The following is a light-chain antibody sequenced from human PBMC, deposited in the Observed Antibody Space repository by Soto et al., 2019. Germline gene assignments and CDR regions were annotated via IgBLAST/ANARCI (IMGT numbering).Light chain of an antibody. CDR1: QLGHKY. J-gene: IGLJ1*01. CDR3: QAWDSSTSYV. CDR2: QDS. V-gene: IGLV3-1*01. Sequence: SYELSQPPSVSVSPGQTASITCSGDQLGHKYASWYQQKPGQSPVLVIYQDSTRPSGIPERFSGSNSGNTATLTISGTRAMDEADYYCQAWDSSTSYVFGTGTKLTVL.